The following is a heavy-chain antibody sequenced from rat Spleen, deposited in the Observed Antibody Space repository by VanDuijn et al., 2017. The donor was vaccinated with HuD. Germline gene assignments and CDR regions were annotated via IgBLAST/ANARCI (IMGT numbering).Heavy chain of an antibody. CDR3: GRHGRGKTTYYYVMDA. V-gene: IGHV5-25*01. CDR2: ISTSGGST. Sequence: EVQLVESGGGLVQPGRSLKLSCAASGFTFSDYNMAWVRQAPTKGLEWVASISTSGGSTYYRDSVKGRFTVSRDNAKSTLYLQMDSLQSEDTATYYCGRHGRGKTTYYYVMDAWGQGTSVTVSS. J-gene: IGHJ4*01. CDR1: GFTFSDYN. D-gene: IGHD4-5*01.